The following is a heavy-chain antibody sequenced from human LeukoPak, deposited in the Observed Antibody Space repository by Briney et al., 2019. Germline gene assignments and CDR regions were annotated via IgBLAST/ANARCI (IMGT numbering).Heavy chain of an antibody. CDR2: INPNSGGT. CDR3: ARGHSRRAGMDV. CDR1: GYTLTGYY. J-gene: IGHJ6*02. Sequence: ASVKVSCKASGYTLTGYYMHWVRQAPGQGLEWMGWINPNSGGTNYAQKFQGWVTMTRDTSISTAYMELSRLRSDDTAVYYCARGHSRRAGMDVWGQGTTVTVSS. D-gene: IGHD6-13*01. V-gene: IGHV1-2*04.